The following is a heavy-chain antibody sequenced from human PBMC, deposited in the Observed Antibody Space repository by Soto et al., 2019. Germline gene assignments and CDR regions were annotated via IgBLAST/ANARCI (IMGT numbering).Heavy chain of an antibody. V-gene: IGHV1-69*04. CDR1: GGTFSSYT. CDR2: IIPILGIA. J-gene: IGHJ4*02. D-gene: IGHD5-12*01. Sequence: GASVKVSCKASGGTFSSYTISWVRQAPGQGLEWMGRIIPILGIANYAQKFQGRVTITADKSTSTAYMELSSLRSEDTAVYYCARDPGYAATIFDYWGQGTLVTVSS. CDR3: ARDPGYAATIFDY.